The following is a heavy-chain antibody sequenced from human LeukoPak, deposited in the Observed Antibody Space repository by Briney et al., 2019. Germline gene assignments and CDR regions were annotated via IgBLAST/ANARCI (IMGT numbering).Heavy chain of an antibody. CDR2: ISSSSSTI. CDR1: GFTFSSYS. J-gene: IGHJ3*02. D-gene: IGHD6-19*01. CDR3: ARQQWLVLRAFDI. Sequence: GGSLRLSCAASGFTFSSYSMNWVRQAPGKGLEWVSYISSSSSTIYYADSVKGRSTISRDNAKNSLYLQMNSLRDEDTAVYYCARQQWLVLRAFDIWGQGTMVTVSS. V-gene: IGHV3-48*02.